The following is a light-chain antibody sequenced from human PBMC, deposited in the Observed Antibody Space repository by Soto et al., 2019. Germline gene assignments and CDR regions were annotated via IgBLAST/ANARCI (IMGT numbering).Light chain of an antibody. V-gene: IGKV2D-29*01. CDR1: QSLLHSDGKTY. CDR3: MQSIQLPRT. CDR2: EVS. J-gene: IGKJ1*01. Sequence: DIVMTQTPLSLSVTPGQPASFSCKSSQSLLHSDGKTYLYWYLQRSGQPPQLLIHEVSNRFSGVPDRFSGSGSGTDFTLEISRVEAEDVGIYYCMQSIQLPRTFGQGTKVEIK.